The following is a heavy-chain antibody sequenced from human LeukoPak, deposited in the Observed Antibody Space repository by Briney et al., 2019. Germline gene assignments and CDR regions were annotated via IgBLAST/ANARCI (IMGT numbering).Heavy chain of an antibody. CDR2: INPNSGGT. CDR3: ARAVPMIVVVITPYYFDY. CDR1: GGTFSSYA. V-gene: IGHV1-2*06. Sequence: ASVKVSCKASGGTFSSYAISWVRQAPGQGLEWMGRINPNSGGTNYAQKFQGRVTMTRDTSISTAYMELSRLRSDDTAVYYCARAVPMIVVVITPYYFDYWGQGTLVTVSS. D-gene: IGHD3-22*01. J-gene: IGHJ4*02.